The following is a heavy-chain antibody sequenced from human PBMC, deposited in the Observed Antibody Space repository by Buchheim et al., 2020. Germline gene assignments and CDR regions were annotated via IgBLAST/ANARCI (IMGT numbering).Heavy chain of an antibody. J-gene: IGHJ5*02. V-gene: IGHV3-23*01. CDR1: GFTFSSYA. Sequence: EVQLLESGGGLVQPGGSLRLSCAASGFTFSSYAMSWVRQAPGKGLEWVSAISGSGGSTYYADSVKGRFTISRDNSKHRVDLQMNSLRAEDTAVYYCAKDSALTVVAYLDPWGQGTL. CDR3: AKDSALTVVAYLDP. CDR2: ISGSGGST. D-gene: IGHD7-27*01.